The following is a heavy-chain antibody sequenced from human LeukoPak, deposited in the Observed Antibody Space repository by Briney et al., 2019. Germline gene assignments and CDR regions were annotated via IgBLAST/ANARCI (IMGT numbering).Heavy chain of an antibody. D-gene: IGHD3-22*01. J-gene: IGHJ3*02. V-gene: IGHV3-23*01. CDR3: AKAYRYYYDSSGYYYEDAFDI. CDR1: GFTFSSYA. CDR2: ISGSGGST. Sequence: GGSLRLSCAASGFTFSSYAMSWVRQAPGKGLEWVSAISGSGGSTYYADSVKGRFTISRDNSKNTLYLQMNSLRAEDTAVYFCAKAYRYYYDSSGYYYEDAFDIWGQGTMVTVSS.